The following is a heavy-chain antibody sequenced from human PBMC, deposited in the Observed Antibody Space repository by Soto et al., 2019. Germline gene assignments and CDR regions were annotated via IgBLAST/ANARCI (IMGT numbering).Heavy chain of an antibody. CDR2: INPNNGVT. CDR1: GYTFTGSS. Sequence: ASVKVSCKASGYTFTGSSLHWVRQAPGQRLEWMGWINPNNGVTNYAQKFQGRVAMTRDTSISTAYMELSRLTSDDTAVYYCARVQLELMRDAFDICGQGPMVTV. CDR3: ARVQLELMRDAFDI. J-gene: IGHJ3*02. D-gene: IGHD1-1*01. V-gene: IGHV1-2*02.